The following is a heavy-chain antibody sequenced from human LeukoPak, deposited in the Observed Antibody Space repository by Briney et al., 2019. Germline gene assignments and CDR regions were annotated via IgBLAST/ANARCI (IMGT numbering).Heavy chain of an antibody. CDR2: ISGSGGST. CDR1: GFTFSSYG. D-gene: IGHD3-16*01. V-gene: IGHV3-23*01. CDR3: ARDRPFGGVIDFDY. J-gene: IGHJ4*02. Sequence: PGGSLRLSCAASGFTFSSYGMSWVRQAPGKGLEWVSAISGSGGSTYYADSVKGRFTISRDNSKNTLYLQMNSLRAEDTAVYYCARDRPFGGVIDFDYWGQGTLVTVSS.